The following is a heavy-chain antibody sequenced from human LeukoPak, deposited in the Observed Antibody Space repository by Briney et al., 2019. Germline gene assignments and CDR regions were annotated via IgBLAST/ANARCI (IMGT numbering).Heavy chain of an antibody. CDR1: GGSISSSSYY. V-gene: IGHV4-39*07. Sequence: PSETLSLTCTVSGGSISSSSYYWGWIRQPPGKGLEWIGSIYYSGSTYYNPSLKSRVTISVDTSKNQFSLKLSSVTAEDTAVYYYANVRTGRRAAAGTRWFDPWGQGTLVTVSS. CDR2: IYYSGST. D-gene: IGHD6-13*01. J-gene: IGHJ5*02. CDR3: ANVRTGRRAAAGTRWFDP.